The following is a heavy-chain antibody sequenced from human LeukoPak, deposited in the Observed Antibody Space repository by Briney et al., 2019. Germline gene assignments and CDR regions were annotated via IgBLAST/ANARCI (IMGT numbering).Heavy chain of an antibody. J-gene: IGHJ5*02. CDR2: ISGSGDST. CDR3: VKDGHCTTTTCSSHWFDP. D-gene: IGHD2-2*03. Sequence: GGSLRRSCAASGFTFTNYALSWVRQAPGKGLEWVSVISGSGDSTYYADSVKGRFTISRDNFKNTLYLQMNRLRAEDTAVYYCVKDGHCTTTTCSSHWFDPWGQGTRVSVSS. CDR1: GFTFTNYA. V-gene: IGHV3-23*01.